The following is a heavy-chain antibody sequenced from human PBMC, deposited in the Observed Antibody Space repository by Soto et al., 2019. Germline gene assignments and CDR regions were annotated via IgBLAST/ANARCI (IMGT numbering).Heavy chain of an antibody. J-gene: IGHJ1*01. CDR3: ASQAGDYGMFQH. V-gene: IGHV4-59*01. D-gene: IGHD4-17*01. CDR1: GGSISSYY. CDR2: IYYSGST. Sequence: SETLSLTCTVSGGSISSYYWSWIRQPPGKGLEWIGYIYYSGSTNYNPSLKSRVTISVDTSKNQFSLKLSSVTAADTAVHYCASQAGDYGMFQHWGQGTLVTVSS.